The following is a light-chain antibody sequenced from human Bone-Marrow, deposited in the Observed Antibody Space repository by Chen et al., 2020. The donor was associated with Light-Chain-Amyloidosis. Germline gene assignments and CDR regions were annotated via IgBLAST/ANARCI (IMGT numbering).Light chain of an antibody. CDR1: DLPTKY. CDR3: KSANSGGTYEVI. Sequence: SYELTQPPSVSVSPGQTARISCSGDDLPTKYAYWYQQKAGQAPVLVIHRDTERPSGISERFSGSSSGTTATLTISGGQTEHEADDHCKSANSGGTYEVIFGGGTKLTVL. J-gene: IGLJ2*01. V-gene: IGLV3-25*03. CDR2: RDT.